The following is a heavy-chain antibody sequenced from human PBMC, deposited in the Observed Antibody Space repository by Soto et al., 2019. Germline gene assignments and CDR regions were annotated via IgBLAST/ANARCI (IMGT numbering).Heavy chain of an antibody. D-gene: IGHD3-10*01. Sequence: GGSLRLSCVASGFTFSSYGMHWVRQAPGKGLEWVAIIWHDGSDKYYADSVKGRFTISRDNAKNSLYLQMNSLRVEDTAVYYCARDRGGYGPPDVWGQGTTVTVSS. CDR1: GFTFSSYG. CDR2: IWHDGSDK. V-gene: IGHV3-33*01. J-gene: IGHJ6*02. CDR3: ARDRGGYGPPDV.